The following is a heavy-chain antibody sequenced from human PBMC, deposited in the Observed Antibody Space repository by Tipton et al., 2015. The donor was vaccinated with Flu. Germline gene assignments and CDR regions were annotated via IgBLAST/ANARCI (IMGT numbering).Heavy chain of an antibody. J-gene: IGHJ5*02. CDR3: ARGGWEPHGGWFDP. CDR1: GESFSGYY. V-gene: IGHV4-59*01. CDR2: VFYSGTT. Sequence: TLSLTCSVHGESFSGYYWSWIRQSPGKGLEWIGQVFYSGTTNYNPSLKSRVTISLDKSKNQFSLNLNSMTTGDTAVFYCARGGWEPHGGWFDPWGRGILVTVSS. D-gene: IGHD1-26*01.